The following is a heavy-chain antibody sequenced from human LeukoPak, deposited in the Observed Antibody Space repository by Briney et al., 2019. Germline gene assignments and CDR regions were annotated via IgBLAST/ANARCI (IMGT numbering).Heavy chain of an antibody. Sequence: PSQTLSLTCTVSGGSISSGGYYWSWIRQHPGKGLEWIGYIYYSGSTYYNPSLKSRVTISVDTSKTQFSLKLSSVTAADTAVYYCARDRYTVVSWYFELWGRGTLVTVSS. CDR1: GGSISSGGYY. CDR3: ARDRYTVVSWYFEL. J-gene: IGHJ2*01. CDR2: IYYSGST. V-gene: IGHV4-31*03. D-gene: IGHD4-23*01.